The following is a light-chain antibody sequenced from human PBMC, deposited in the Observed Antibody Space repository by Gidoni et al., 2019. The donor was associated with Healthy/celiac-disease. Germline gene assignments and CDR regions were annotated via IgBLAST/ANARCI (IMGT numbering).Light chain of an antibody. Sequence: QFSPTQAPSAAGAPGQAVTISCTGTSSDVGGYNYVSWYQQHPGKAPKLMIYEVSKRPSGVPDRFFGSKSGNTASLTVSGLQAEDEADYYCSSYAGSNNYVFGTGTKVTVL. CDR1: SSDVGGYNY. V-gene: IGLV2-8*01. CDR3: SSYAGSNNYV. CDR2: EVS. J-gene: IGLJ1*01.